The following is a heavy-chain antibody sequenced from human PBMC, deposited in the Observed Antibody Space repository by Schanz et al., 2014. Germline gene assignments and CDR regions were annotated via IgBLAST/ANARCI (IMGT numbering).Heavy chain of an antibody. V-gene: IGHV3-30*04. Sequence: QVQLAESGGGVVQPGRSLRLSCAASGFTFSNFAMHWVRQAPGKGLEWVTIISHDGSIQYGADSVKGRFTLSRDNSKNTLYLQMNSLRPEDTAVYYCAKEDRNHNSDYVYWGQGTLLVTVSS. CDR2: ISHDGSIQ. CDR3: AKEDRNHNSDYVY. D-gene: IGHD3-22*01. CDR1: GFTFSNFA. J-gene: IGHJ4*02.